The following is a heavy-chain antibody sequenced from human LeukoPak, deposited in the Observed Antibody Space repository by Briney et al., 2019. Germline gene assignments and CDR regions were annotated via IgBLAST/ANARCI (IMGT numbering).Heavy chain of an antibody. CDR3: ARVGPQDDYGGKHSDY. CDR2: IYHSGST. Sequence: SETLSLTCTVSGYSISSGYYWGWIRQPPGKGLEWIGSIYHSGSTYYNPSLKSRVTISVDTSKNQFSLKLSSVTAADTAVYYCARVGPQDDYGGKHSDYWGQGTLVTVSS. D-gene: IGHD4-23*01. J-gene: IGHJ4*02. CDR1: GYSISSGYY. V-gene: IGHV4-38-2*02.